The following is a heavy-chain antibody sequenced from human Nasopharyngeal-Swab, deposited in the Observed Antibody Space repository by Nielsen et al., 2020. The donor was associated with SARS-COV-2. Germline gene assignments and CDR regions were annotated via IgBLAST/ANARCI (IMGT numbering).Heavy chain of an antibody. CDR3: ARVGGSSWHFDY. CDR2: IWYDGSNK. Sequence: GESLKISCAASGFTFSSYGMHWVRQAPGKGLEWVAVIWYDGSNKYYADSVKGRFTISRDNSKNTLYLQMNSLRAEDTAVFYCARVGGSSWHFDYWGQGTLVTVSS. V-gene: IGHV3-33*01. D-gene: IGHD6-13*01. CDR1: GFTFSSYG. J-gene: IGHJ4*02.